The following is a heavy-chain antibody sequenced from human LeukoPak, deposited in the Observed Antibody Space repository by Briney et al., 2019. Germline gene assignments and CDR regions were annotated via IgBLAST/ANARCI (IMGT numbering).Heavy chain of an antibody. D-gene: IGHD3-10*01. J-gene: IGHJ4*02. V-gene: IGHV1-8*01. CDR3: ASDYYGSGSYLD. Sequence: GASVKVYCKASGYTFTSYDINWVRQATGQGLEWMGWMNPNSGNTGYAQKFQGRVTMTRNTSISTAYMELSSLRSEDTAVYYCASDYYGSGSYLDWGQGTLVTVSS. CDR2: MNPNSGNT. CDR1: GYTFTSYD.